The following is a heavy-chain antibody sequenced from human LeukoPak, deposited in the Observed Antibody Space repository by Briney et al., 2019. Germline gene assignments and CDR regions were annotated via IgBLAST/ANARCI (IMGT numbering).Heavy chain of an antibody. CDR1: GYTFPHYV. D-gene: IGHD1-26*01. Sequence: GSSVTVSCQASGYTFPHYVLNGLRQAPRQGLEWMGWINTNTGNPTYDQGFTGRFVFSLDTSVSTAYLQISSLKAEDTAVYYCARRGQGADMDVWGKGTTVTVSS. CDR3: ARRGQGADMDV. V-gene: IGHV7-4-1*02. J-gene: IGHJ6*03. CDR2: INTNTGNP.